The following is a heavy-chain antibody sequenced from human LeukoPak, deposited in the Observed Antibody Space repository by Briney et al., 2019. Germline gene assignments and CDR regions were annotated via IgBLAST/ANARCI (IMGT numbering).Heavy chain of an antibody. CDR1: GFTFSSYA. D-gene: IGHD1-1*01. J-gene: IGHJ4*02. CDR2: ISGSGGST. CDR3: AKLPSRTWNYFDS. Sequence: GGSLRLSCEASGFTFSSYAMSWVRQAPGKGLEWVSGISGSGGSTNYADSVRGRFTISRDNSKNTLYLQMNSLRAEDTAVYYCAKLPSRTWNYFDSWGQGTLVTVS. V-gene: IGHV3-23*01.